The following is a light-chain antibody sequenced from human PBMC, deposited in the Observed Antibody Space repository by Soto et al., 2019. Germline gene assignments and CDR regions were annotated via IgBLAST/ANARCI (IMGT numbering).Light chain of an antibody. CDR1: DSDIGAYNY. CDR3: SSYTSTNSV. Sequence: QSALTQPASVSGSPGQSITISCTGTDSDIGAYNYVSWYQQHPGKAPKLMIYDVSIRPSAVSNRFSGSKSGNTASLTISGLQPEDEADYFCSSYTSTNSVFGGGTKLTV. J-gene: IGLJ2*01. V-gene: IGLV2-14*01. CDR2: DVS.